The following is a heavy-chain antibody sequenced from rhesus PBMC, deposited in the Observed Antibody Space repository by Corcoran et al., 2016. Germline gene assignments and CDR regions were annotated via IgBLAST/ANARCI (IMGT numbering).Heavy chain of an antibody. CDR2: ISWDGGST. V-gene: IGHV3-201*01. J-gene: IGHJ5-1*01. D-gene: IGHD1-26*01. CDR3: AKDTLGGDWNYAGVIDV. Sequence: EVQLGEAGGGVVQPGGSLRHSCAASGSTFDDYAMHWARQAPGKGLEWVSAISWDGGSTGYADSVKGRFTNSRDNAKNSLYLQMDRLRAEDTALYYCAKDTLGGDWNYAGVIDVWGPGVLVTVSS. CDR1: GSTFDDYA.